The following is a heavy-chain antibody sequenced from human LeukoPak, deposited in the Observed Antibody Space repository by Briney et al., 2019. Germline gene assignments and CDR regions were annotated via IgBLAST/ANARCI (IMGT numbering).Heavy chain of an antibody. CDR3: ARDLDSSGYSYYFDY. Sequence: GGSLRLSCAASGFTFSSYWMHWVRQAPGKGLVWVSRINSDGSRTSYADSVKGRFTISRDNAKNTLYLQMNSLRAEDTAVYYCARDLDSSGYSYYFDYWGQGTLVTVSS. CDR2: INSDGSRT. CDR1: GFTFSSYW. D-gene: IGHD3-22*01. J-gene: IGHJ4*02. V-gene: IGHV3-74*01.